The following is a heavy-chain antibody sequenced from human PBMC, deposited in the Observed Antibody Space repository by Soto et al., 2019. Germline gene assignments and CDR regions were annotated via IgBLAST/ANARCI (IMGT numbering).Heavy chain of an antibody. V-gene: IGHV1-69*02. CDR2: IIPILGIA. J-gene: IGHJ4*02. Sequence: QVQLVQSGAEVKKPGSSVKVSCKASRGTFSSYTISWVRQAPGQGLEWMGRIIPILGIANYAQKFQGRVTITADKSTSTAYMELSSLRSEDTAVYYCARARWNDRRSGFDYWGQGTLVTVSS. CDR3: ARARWNDRRSGFDY. D-gene: IGHD1-1*01. CDR1: RGTFSSYT.